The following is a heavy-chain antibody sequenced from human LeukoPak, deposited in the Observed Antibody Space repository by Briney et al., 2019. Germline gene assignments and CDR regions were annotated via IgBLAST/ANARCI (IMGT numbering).Heavy chain of an antibody. CDR1: GFTFSNAW. V-gene: IGHV3-15*01. D-gene: IGHD3-22*01. CDR3: ITFSMIVVVITD. J-gene: IGHJ4*02. Sequence: GGSLRLSCAASGFTFSNAWMSWVRQAPGKGLEWVGRIKSKTDGGTTDYAANVKGRFTISRDDSKNTLYLQMNSLKTEDTAVYYCITFSMIVVVITDWGQGTLVTVSS. CDR2: IKSKTDGGTT.